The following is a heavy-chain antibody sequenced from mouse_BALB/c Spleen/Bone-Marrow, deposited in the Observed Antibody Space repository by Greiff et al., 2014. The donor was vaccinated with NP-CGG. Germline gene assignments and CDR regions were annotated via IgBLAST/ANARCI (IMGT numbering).Heavy chain of an antibody. V-gene: IGHV14-3*02. CDR3: ARYYYGSSYFDY. CDR1: GFNIEDTY. J-gene: IGHJ2*01. Sequence: EVKVVESGAELVKPGASVKLSCTASGFNIEDTYMHRVKQRPEQGLEWIGRIDPANGNTKYDPKFQGKATITADTSSNTAYLQLSSLTSEDTAVYYCARYYYGSSYFDYWGQGTTLTVSS. CDR2: IDPANGNT. D-gene: IGHD1-1*01.